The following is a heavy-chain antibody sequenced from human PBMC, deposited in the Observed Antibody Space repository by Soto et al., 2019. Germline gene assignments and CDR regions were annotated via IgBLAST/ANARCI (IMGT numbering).Heavy chain of an antibody. J-gene: IGHJ4*02. Sequence: EVQLLESGGGLVQPGGSLRLSCAASGFTFSSYAMSWVRQAPGKGLEWVSAISGSGGSTYYADSVKGRFTISRDNSKNPLDLQMNSLRAEDTAVYYCAATGDIAAAGTLWGQGTLVTVSS. CDR2: ISGSGGST. V-gene: IGHV3-23*01. D-gene: IGHD6-13*01. CDR1: GFTFSSYA. CDR3: AATGDIAAAGTL.